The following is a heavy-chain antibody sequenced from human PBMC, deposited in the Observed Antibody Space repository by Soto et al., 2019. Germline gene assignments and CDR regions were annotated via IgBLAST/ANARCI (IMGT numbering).Heavy chain of an antibody. V-gene: IGHV4-34*01. CDR1: SGSISSDY. J-gene: IGHJ6*02. CDR2: INHSGST. Sequence: SETLSLTCTFSSGSISSDYWIWIRQPPGKGLEWIGEINHSGSTNYNPSLKSRVTISVDTSKNQFSLKLSSVTAADTAVYYCARGGYYDSTSMDVWGQGTTVTVSS. D-gene: IGHD3-22*01. CDR3: ARGGYYDSTSMDV.